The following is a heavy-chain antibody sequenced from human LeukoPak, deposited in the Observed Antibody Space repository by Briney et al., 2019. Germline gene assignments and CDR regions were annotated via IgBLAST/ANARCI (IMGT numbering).Heavy chain of an antibody. V-gene: IGHV3-30*03. CDR3: ARTFVGTFFDY. D-gene: IGHD6-6*01. J-gene: IGHJ4*02. CDR1: GFTFSSYG. Sequence: GRSLRLSCAASGFTFSSYGMHWVRQAPGKGLEWVAVISHDGSDKFYAGSVKGRFTISRDNSKNTLYLQMNSLRAEDTAVYYCARTFVGTFFDYWGQGTLVTVSS. CDR2: ISHDGSDK.